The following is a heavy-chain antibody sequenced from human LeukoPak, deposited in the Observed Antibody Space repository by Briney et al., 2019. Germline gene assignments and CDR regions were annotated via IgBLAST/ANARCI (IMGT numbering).Heavy chain of an antibody. V-gene: IGHV4-59*01. J-gene: IGHJ4*02. CDR3: VRDRELTY. CDR2: IYNSGST. Sequence: SETLSPTCTVLDGSISIYYWSWIRRPPGKGLEWIGYIYNSGSTNYNPSLKSRVTISADTSKNQFSLKLTSVTAADTAMYYCVRDRELTYWGQGTLVTVSS. CDR1: DGSISIYY. D-gene: IGHD5-24*01.